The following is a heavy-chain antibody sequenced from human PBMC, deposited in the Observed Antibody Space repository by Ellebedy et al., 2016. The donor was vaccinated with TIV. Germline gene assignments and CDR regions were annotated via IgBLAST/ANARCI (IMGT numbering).Heavy chain of an antibody. CDR2: IDPSGGTT. D-gene: IGHD3-10*01. CDR3: ARATFGSGSYAYFDF. Sequence: ASVKVSCKASGYTFTSYFMHWVRHAPGRGLEWMGIIDPSGGTTNFAQKLQGRVTMTRDTSTSTIYMDLSSLRSEDTAIYYCARATFGSGSYAYFDFWGQGTLVTVSS. J-gene: IGHJ4*02. V-gene: IGHV1-46*04. CDR1: GYTFTSYF.